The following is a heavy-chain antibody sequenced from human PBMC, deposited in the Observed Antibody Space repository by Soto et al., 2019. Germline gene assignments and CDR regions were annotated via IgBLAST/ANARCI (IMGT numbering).Heavy chain of an antibody. D-gene: IGHD6-6*01. V-gene: IGHV4-59*01. Sequence: SETLSLTCTVSGGSISSYYWSWIRQPPGKGLEWIGYIYYSGSTNYNPSLKSRVTRSVDTSKNQFSLKLSSVTAADTAVYYCARGGIAARPTLNYYYYGMDVWGQGTTVTVSS. CDR2: IYYSGST. J-gene: IGHJ6*02. CDR3: ARGGIAARPTLNYYYYGMDV. CDR1: GGSISSYY.